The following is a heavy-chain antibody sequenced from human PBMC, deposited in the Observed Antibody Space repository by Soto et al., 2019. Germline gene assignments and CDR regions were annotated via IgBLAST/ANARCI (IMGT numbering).Heavy chain of an antibody. V-gene: IGHV4-59*01. D-gene: IGHD6-13*01. CDR2: IYYSGST. CDR3: ARERIAAAGTRLIDY. CDR1: GGSISSYY. Sequence: SETLSLTCTVSGGSISSYYWSWIRQPPGKGLEWIGYIYYSGSTNYNPSLKSRVTISVDTSKNQFSLKLSSVTAADTAVYYCARERIAAAGTRLIDYWGQGTLVTVSS. J-gene: IGHJ4*02.